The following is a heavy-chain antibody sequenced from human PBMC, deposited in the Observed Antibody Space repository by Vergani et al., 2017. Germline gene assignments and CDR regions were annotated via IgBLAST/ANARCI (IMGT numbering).Heavy chain of an antibody. V-gene: IGHV4-59*12. Sequence: QVQLQESGPGLVKPSETLSLTCTVSGGSISSYYWSWIRQPPGKGLEWIGEIYHSGSTNYNPSLKSRVTISVDKSKNQFSLKLSSVTAADTAVYYCASGDAGTGDYWGQGTLVTVSS. CDR3: ASGDAGTGDY. D-gene: IGHD6-13*01. CDR1: GGSISSYY. CDR2: IYHSGST. J-gene: IGHJ4*02.